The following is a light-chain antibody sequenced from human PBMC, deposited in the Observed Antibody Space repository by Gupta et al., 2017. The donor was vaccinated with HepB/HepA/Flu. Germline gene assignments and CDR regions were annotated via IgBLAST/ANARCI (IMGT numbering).Light chain of an antibody. CDR1: NIGSKS. Sequence: SYVLTPSPSVSVAPVQTARITCGGNNIGSKSVHWYQQKPGQAPVLVVYDDSDRPSGIPERFSGSDSGNTATLTISRVEAGDEADYYCQVWDSSSDHVVFGGGTKLTVL. V-gene: IGLV3-21*02. J-gene: IGLJ2*01. CDR3: QVWDSSSDHVV. CDR2: DDS.